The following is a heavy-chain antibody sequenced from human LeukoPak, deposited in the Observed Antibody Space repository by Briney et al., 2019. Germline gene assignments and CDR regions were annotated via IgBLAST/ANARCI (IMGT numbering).Heavy chain of an antibody. V-gene: IGHV1-24*01. CDR2: FHPEDGET. J-gene: IGHJ4*02. Sequence: ASVKVSCKASGYTFTSYGISWVRQAPGQGLEWMGGFHPEDGETIYAQKFQGRVTMTEDTSTDTAYMELSSLRSEDSAVYYCATGIVVAGTGYYFDYWGQGTMVTVSS. D-gene: IGHD6-19*01. CDR1: GYTFTSYG. CDR3: ATGIVVAGTGYYFDY.